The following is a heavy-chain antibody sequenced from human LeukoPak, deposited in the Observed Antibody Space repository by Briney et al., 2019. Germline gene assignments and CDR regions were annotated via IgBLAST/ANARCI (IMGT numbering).Heavy chain of an antibody. Sequence: GGSLRLSCAASGFTFSSYGMHWVRQAPGKGLEWVAVISYDGSNKYYADSVKGRFTISRDNSKNTLCLQMNSLRAEDTAVYYCARDSSLGELLITLDFWGQGTLVTVSS. J-gene: IGHJ4*02. V-gene: IGHV3-30*03. D-gene: IGHD3-16*01. CDR2: ISYDGSNK. CDR3: ARDSSLGELLITLDF. CDR1: GFTFSSYG.